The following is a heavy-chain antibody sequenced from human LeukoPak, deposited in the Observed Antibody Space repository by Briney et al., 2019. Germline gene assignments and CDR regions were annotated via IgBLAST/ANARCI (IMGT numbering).Heavy chain of an antibody. Sequence: SETLSLTCTVSGGSMSSYYWSWIRQPPGKGLEWIGYIYYSGSTKYNPSLKSRVTISVDTSKNQFSLKLSFVTAADTAVCYCARGARAGYNLEPFDYWGQGTLVTVSS. CDR1: GGSMSSYY. D-gene: IGHD5-24*01. J-gene: IGHJ4*02. CDR3: ARGARAGYNLEPFDY. CDR2: IYYSGST. V-gene: IGHV4-59*08.